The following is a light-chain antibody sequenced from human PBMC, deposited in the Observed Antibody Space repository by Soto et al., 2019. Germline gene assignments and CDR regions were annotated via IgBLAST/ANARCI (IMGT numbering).Light chain of an antibody. Sequence: SYELTQPPSVSVSPGQTASITCSGDKLGDKYACWYQQKPGQSPVLVIYQDSKWPSGIPERFSGSNSGNTATLTISGTQAMDEADYYCQAWDSSTALVFGGGTKVTVL. J-gene: IGLJ2*01. CDR1: KLGDKY. CDR2: QDS. CDR3: QAWDSSTALV. V-gene: IGLV3-1*01.